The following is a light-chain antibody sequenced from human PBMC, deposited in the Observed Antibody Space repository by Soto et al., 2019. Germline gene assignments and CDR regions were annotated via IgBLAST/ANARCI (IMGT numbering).Light chain of an antibody. CDR2: RNN. CDR3: AAWGDSLSGYV. V-gene: IGLV1-47*01. CDR1: SSNIGSNF. J-gene: IGLJ1*01. Sequence: QSVLTHPPSASGTPGQRVTISCSGSSSNIGSNFVYWYQQLPGTAPKLLIYRNNQRPSGVPDRFSGSKSDTSASLAISGLLSEDEADYYCAAWGDSLSGYVFGPGTKLTVL.